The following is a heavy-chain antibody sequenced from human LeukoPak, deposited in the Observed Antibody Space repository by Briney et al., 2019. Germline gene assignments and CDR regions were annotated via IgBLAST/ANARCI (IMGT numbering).Heavy chain of an antibody. CDR2: IYHSGST. CDR3: ASLYCANGACHSFDH. CDR1: GYSISSGYY. Sequence: SETLSLTCTVSGYSISSGYYWGWIRQPPGKGLEWIGSIYHSGSTYYNPSLKSRVTISVDTSKNQFSLKLSSVTAADTAVYYCASLYCANGACHSFDHWGQGALVTVSP. J-gene: IGHJ4*02. D-gene: IGHD2-8*01. V-gene: IGHV4-38-2*02.